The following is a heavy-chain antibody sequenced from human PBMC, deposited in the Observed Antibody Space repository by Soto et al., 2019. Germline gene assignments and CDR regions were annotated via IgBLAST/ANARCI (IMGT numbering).Heavy chain of an antibody. Sequence: QVQLVESGGGVVQPGRSLRLSCAASGFTFRTYGMHWVRQAPGKGLEWVAATSYDGSNKYYADSVKGRFTISRDNSKNTLYLQMNSLKTEDTAVYYCARQVDILTAYLDYWGQGTLATVSS. J-gene: IGHJ4*02. CDR2: TSYDGSNK. V-gene: IGHV3-30-3*01. CDR1: GFTFRTYG. CDR3: ARQVDILTAYLDY. D-gene: IGHD3-9*01.